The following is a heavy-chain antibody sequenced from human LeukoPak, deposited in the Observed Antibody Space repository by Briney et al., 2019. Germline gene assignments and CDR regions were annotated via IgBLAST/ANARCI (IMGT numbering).Heavy chain of an antibody. J-gene: IGHJ5*02. V-gene: IGHV4-39*01. CDR2: IYYSGST. CDR3: ARHFLHHYDYVWGSYTNWFDP. CDR1: GGSISSSSYY. Sequence: SETLSLTCTVSGGSISSSSYYWGWIRQPPGKGLEWIGSIYYSGSTYYNPSLKSRVTISVDTSKNQFSLKLSSVTAADTAVYYCARHFLHHYDYVWGSYTNWFDPWGQGTLVTVSS. D-gene: IGHD3-16*01.